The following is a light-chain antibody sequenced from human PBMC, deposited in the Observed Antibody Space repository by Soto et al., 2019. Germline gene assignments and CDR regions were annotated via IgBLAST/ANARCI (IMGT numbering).Light chain of an antibody. Sequence: DIQMTQSPSTLSASVGDRVTITCRASQSISSWLAWYQQKPVKAPKLLIYDASSLESGVPSRFSGSGSGTEFTLTISSLQPDDFATYYCQQYNSYSRKTFGQGTKVEIK. V-gene: IGKV1-5*01. J-gene: IGKJ1*01. CDR2: DAS. CDR3: QQYNSYSRKT. CDR1: QSISSW.